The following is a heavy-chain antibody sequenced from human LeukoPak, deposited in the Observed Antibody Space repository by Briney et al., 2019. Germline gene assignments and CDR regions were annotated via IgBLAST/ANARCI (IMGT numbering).Heavy chain of an antibody. D-gene: IGHD3-10*01. CDR2: ISSSSSYI. CDR3: AKDRFGGLFDY. V-gene: IGHV3-21*04. Sequence: GGSLRLSCAASGFTFSSYGMSWVRQAPGKGLEWVSSISSSSSYIYYADSVKGRFTISRDNAKNSLYLQMNSLRAEDTAVYYCAKDRFGGLFDYWGQGTLVTVSS. J-gene: IGHJ4*02. CDR1: GFTFSSYG.